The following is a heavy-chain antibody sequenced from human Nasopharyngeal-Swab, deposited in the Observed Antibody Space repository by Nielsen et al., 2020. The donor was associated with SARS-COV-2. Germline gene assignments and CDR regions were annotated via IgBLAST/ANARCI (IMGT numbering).Heavy chain of an antibody. CDR1: GFTFSSYA. D-gene: IGHD4-17*01. CDR2: ISGSGGST. CDR3: AKDPDGDYGGNWFDP. V-gene: IGHV3-23*01. Sequence: GGSLRLSCASSGFTFSSYAMSWVRQAPGKGLEWVSAISGSGGSTYYADSVKGRFTISRDNSKNTLYLQMNSLRAEDTAVYYCAKDPDGDYGGNWFDPWGQGTLVTGSS. J-gene: IGHJ5*02.